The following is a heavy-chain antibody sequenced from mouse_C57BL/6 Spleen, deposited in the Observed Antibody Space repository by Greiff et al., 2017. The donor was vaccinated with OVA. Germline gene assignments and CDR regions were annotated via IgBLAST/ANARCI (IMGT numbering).Heavy chain of an antibody. CDR3: ARGEISGVVAAPYYAMDY. J-gene: IGHJ4*01. V-gene: IGHV1-22*01. CDR2: INPNNGGT. D-gene: IGHD1-1*01. Sequence: VQLQQSGPELVKPGASVKMSCKASGYTFTDYNMHWVKQSHGKSLEWIGYINPNNGGTSYNQKFKGKATLTVNKSSSTAYMELRSLTSEDAAVYYCARGEISGVVAAPYYAMDYWGQGTSVTVSS. CDR1: GYTFTDYN.